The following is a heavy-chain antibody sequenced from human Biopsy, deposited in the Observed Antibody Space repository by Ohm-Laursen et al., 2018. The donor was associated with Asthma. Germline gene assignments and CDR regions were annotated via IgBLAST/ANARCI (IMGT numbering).Heavy chain of an antibody. CDR2: ISYDGSNK. Sequence: SLRLSCAASGFTFSSYGMYWVRQAPGKGLEWVAVISYDGSNKYYADSVKGRFTISRDDSKNTLYLQMNSLRGDDTAVYYCARDMNRDGWYFDYWGQGTLVTVSS. V-gene: IGHV3-30*03. CDR1: GFTFSSYG. D-gene: IGHD5-24*01. J-gene: IGHJ4*02. CDR3: ARDMNRDGWYFDY.